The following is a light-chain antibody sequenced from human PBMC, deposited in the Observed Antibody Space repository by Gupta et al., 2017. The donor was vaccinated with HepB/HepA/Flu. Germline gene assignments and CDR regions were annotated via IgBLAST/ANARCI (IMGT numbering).Light chain of an antibody. J-gene: IGLJ2*01. V-gene: IGLV2-11*01. Sequence: SALTQPRSVSGSPGQSVTISCTGTSSDVGGYNYVSWYQQHPGKAPKLMIYDVSKRPSGVPDRFSGSKSGNTASLTISGLQAEDEADYYCCSDAVSYQVVFGGGTKLTVL. CDR2: DVS. CDR1: SSDVGGYNY. CDR3: CSDAVSYQVV.